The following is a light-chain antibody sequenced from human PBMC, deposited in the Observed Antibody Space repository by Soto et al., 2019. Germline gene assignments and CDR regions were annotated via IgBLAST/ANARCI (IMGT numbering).Light chain of an antibody. V-gene: IGKV3D-7*01. Sequence: EIVLTQSPGTLSLSPGERATLSCRASQSVSSSFLAWYQQKRGQPPRLLIYGASTRATGIPDRFSGSGSGTEFTLTISSLQPDDFATYYCQQYNSYSWTFGQGTKVDIK. CDR1: QSVSSSF. CDR2: GAS. J-gene: IGKJ1*01. CDR3: QQYNSYSWT.